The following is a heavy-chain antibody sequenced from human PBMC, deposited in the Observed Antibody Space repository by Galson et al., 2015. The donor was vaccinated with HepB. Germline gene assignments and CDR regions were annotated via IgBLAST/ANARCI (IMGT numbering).Heavy chain of an antibody. CDR3: ARDRGSGWPDFDY. Sequence: SLRLSCAASGFTFSSYWMSWVRQAPGKGLEWVANIKQDGSEKYYVDSVKGRFTISRDNAKNSLYLQMNSLGAEDTAVYYCARDRGSGWPDFDYWGQGTLVTVSS. CDR2: IKQDGSEK. CDR1: GFTFSSYW. V-gene: IGHV3-7*01. D-gene: IGHD6-19*01. J-gene: IGHJ4*02.